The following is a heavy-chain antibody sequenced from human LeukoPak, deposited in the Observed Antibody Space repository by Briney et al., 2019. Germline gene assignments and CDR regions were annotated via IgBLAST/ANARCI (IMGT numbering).Heavy chain of an antibody. D-gene: IGHD5-12*01. CDR3: AKGSNRGVATIDY. Sequence: GSLRLSCAASGFPFSAYGMHWVRQAPGKGLDWVAVISYGGSDKYYAASVKGRFTISRDDSKNTLFLQMNSLRAEDTAVYYCAKGSNRGVATIDYWGQGTLVTVSS. CDR2: ISYGGSDK. J-gene: IGHJ4*02. V-gene: IGHV3-30*18. CDR1: GFPFSAYG.